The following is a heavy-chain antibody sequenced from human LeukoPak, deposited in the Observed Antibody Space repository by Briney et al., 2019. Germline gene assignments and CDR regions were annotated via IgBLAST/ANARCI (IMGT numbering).Heavy chain of an antibody. J-gene: IGHJ4*02. D-gene: IGHD4-11*01. V-gene: IGHV3-33*03. Sequence: PGGSLRLSCAASGFSVSTKYMNWVRQAPGKGLEWVAAIWSDGTNKYYGNSVKGRFTIHRDDSQNRVYLQMNNLRVDDTAIYFCAKDARRGSDYSNSLEYWGQGSPVTVSS. CDR3: AKDARRGSDYSNSLEY. CDR1: GFSVSTKY. CDR2: IWSDGTNK.